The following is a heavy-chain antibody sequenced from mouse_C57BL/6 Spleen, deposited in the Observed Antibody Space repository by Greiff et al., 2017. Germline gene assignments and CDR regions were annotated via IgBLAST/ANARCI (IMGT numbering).Heavy chain of an antibody. CDR3: ARGGGSSLAWFAY. CDR1: GYTFTSYW. J-gene: IGHJ3*01. CDR2: IYPGSGST. V-gene: IGHV1-55*01. Sequence: QVQLQQPGAELVKPGASVKMSCKASGYTFTSYWITWVKQRPGQGLEWIGDIYPGSGSTNYNEKFKSKATLTVDTSSSTAYMQLSSLTSEDSAVYYWARGGGSSLAWFAYWGQGTLVTVSA. D-gene: IGHD1-3*01.